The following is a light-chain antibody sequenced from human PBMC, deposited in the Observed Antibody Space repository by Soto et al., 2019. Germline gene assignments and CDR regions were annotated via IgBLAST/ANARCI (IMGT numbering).Light chain of an antibody. CDR1: RNVGLS. Sequence: EVVLTQSPATLSLSPGEGATLSCRSSRNVGLSFAWYQQKPGQAPRLLSHTASFRSTGVPARFSGSGSNTDLTLTISSLEPEDVAVYSCQERGAWPRATFGGGTKVDIK. V-gene: IGKV3-11*01. CDR2: TAS. CDR3: QERGAWPRAT. J-gene: IGKJ4*01.